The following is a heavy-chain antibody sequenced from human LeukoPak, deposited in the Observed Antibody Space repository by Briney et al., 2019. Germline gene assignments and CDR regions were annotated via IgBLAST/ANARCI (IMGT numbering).Heavy chain of an antibody. CDR2: ISYDGSNK. Sequence: GGSLRLSCAASGFTFSSYGMHWVRQAPGKGLEWVAVISYDGSNKYYADSVKGRFTISRDNSKNTLYLQMNSLRAEDTAVYYCAKDKWELPPHYYYYYGMDVWGQGTTVTVSS. V-gene: IGHV3-30*18. J-gene: IGHJ6*02. CDR1: GFTFSSYG. D-gene: IGHD1-26*01. CDR3: AKDKWELPPHYYYYYGMDV.